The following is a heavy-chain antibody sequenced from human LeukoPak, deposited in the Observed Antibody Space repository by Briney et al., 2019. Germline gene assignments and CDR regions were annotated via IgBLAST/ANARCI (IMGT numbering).Heavy chain of an antibody. Sequence: GASVKVSCKASGYTFTGYYMHWVRQAPGQGLEWMGWINPNSGGTNYAQKFQGRVTMTRDTSTSTAYMELSRLRSDDTAVYYCARAVGRIPYFDYWGQGTLVTVSS. V-gene: IGHV1-2*02. J-gene: IGHJ4*02. CDR1: GYTFTGYY. CDR2: INPNSGGT. CDR3: ARAVGRIPYFDY. D-gene: IGHD1-26*01.